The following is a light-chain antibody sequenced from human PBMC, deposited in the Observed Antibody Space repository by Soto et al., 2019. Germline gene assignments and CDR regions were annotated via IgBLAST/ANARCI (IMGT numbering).Light chain of an antibody. CDR1: QSISSW. Sequence: DIEMTQSPSTLSASVGDRVTITCRASQSISSWLAWYQQESGKAPKLLIHKASSLESAVPSRFSGSGSGTEFTLTISRLQPDDFATYYCQPYHGYQYTFGQGTKLEIK. J-gene: IGKJ2*01. CDR3: QPYHGYQYT. CDR2: KAS. V-gene: IGKV1-5*03.